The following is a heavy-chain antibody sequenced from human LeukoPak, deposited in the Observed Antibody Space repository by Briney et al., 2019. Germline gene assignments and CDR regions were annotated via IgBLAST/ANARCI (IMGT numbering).Heavy chain of an antibody. D-gene: IGHD6-13*01. J-gene: IGHJ4*02. Sequence: SETLSLTCTVSGGSISSYYWSWIRQPAGKGLEWIGRIYTNENTNYNPSLRSRVTMSVDTSKNQFSLKLSSVTAADTAVYYCARAAAAAGGQYFDYWGQGTLVAVSS. CDR1: GGSISSYY. CDR3: ARAAAAAGGQYFDY. CDR2: IYTNENT. V-gene: IGHV4-4*07.